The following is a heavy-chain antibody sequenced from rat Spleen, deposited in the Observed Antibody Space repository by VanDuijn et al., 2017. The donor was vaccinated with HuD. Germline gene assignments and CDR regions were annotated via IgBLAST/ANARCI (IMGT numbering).Heavy chain of an antibody. CDR2: ITNTGGST. V-gene: IGHV5-31*01. J-gene: IGHJ4*01. Sequence: EVQLVESGGGLVQPGRSLKLSCAASGFTFSDYAMAWVRQSPGKGLEWVASITNTGGSTYYPDSVKGRFTISRDNAKSTLYLQMNSLRSEDTATYYCTRDYGYNYGVMDAWGQGASVTVSS. CDR1: GFTFSDYA. CDR3: TRDYGYNYGVMDA. D-gene: IGHD1-9*01.